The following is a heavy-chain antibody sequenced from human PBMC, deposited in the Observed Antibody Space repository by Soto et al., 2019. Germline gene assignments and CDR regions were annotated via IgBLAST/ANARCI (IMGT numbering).Heavy chain of an antibody. D-gene: IGHD6-25*01. CDR3: ARRKERSGPHYFDY. V-gene: IGHV1-8*01. CDR2: MNPYSGNT. CDR1: GYTFTTYD. J-gene: IGHJ4*02. Sequence: QVQLVQSGAEVKEPGASVKVSCKASGYTFTTYDISWVRQATGQGLEWVGWMNPYSGNTGYAQKFQGRVTVTRNTSISTVYMELSGLRPDDTAVYYCARRKERSGPHYFDYWGQGSQVTVSS.